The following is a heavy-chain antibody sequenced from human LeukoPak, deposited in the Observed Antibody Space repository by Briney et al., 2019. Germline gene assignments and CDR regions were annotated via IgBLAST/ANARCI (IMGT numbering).Heavy chain of an antibody. Sequence: GGSLRLSCAASGFTFSSYGMHWVRQAPGKGLEWVAVISYDGSNKYYADSVKGRFTISRDNAKNSLYLQMNSLRAEDTAVYYCARVVGGDLDVWGQGTTVTVSS. D-gene: IGHD2-15*01. V-gene: IGHV3-30*03. J-gene: IGHJ6*02. CDR3: ARVVGGDLDV. CDR1: GFTFSSYG. CDR2: ISYDGSNK.